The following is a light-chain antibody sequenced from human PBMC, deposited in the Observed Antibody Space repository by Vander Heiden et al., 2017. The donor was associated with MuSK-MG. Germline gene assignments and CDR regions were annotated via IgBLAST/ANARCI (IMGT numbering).Light chain of an antibody. CDR2: GAS. CDR3: QQYNNRPPNT. Sequence: EIEMTQSPATLSVSPGERATHSCRASQSVSSNLAWYQQKTGQAPRLLIYGASTRATGIPARFSGSGSGTEFTLTISSLQSEDFAVYYCQQYNNRPPNTFGQGTKLEIK. V-gene: IGKV3-15*01. J-gene: IGKJ2*01. CDR1: QSVSSN.